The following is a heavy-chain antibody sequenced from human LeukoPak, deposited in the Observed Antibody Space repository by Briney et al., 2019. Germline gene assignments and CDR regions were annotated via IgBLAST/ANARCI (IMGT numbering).Heavy chain of an antibody. Sequence: LPGGSLRLSCAASGFTFSSYAMHWVRQAPGKGLEWVAVISYDGSNKYYADSVKGRFTISRDNSKNTLYLQMNSLRAEDTAVYYCGILQIVPVAMPFDYWGQGTLVTVSS. CDR3: GILQIVPVAMPFDY. D-gene: IGHD2-2*01. J-gene: IGHJ4*02. CDR1: GFTFSSYA. V-gene: IGHV3-30*04. CDR2: ISYDGSNK.